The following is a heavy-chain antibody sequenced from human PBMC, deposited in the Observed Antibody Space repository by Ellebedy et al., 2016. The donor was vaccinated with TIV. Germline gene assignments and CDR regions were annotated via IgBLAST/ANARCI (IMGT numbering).Heavy chain of an antibody. Sequence: GGSLRLSCAASGFTFSSYSMNWVRQAPGKGLEWVSSISSSSSYIYYADSVKGRFTISRDNAKNSLYLQMNSLRAEDTAVYYCARDRGYYYGSGSPSYYYYGMDVWGQGTTVTVSS. V-gene: IGHV3-21*01. CDR1: GFTFSSYS. CDR3: ARDRGYYYGSGSPSYYYYGMDV. CDR2: ISSSSSYI. J-gene: IGHJ6*02. D-gene: IGHD3-10*01.